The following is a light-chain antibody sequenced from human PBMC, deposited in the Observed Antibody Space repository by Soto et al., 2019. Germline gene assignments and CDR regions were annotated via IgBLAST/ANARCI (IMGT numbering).Light chain of an antibody. CDR2: GAS. J-gene: IGKJ1*01. V-gene: IGKV3-20*01. Sequence: EIVLTQSPGILSLSPGERATLSCRASQSVRSDYLAWYQQRPGQGPRLLIYGASSRATGIPDRFGASGSGTDFTLTITRLEPEDFAVYYCQQYGTSPTFGPGIKVDIK. CDR3: QQYGTSPT. CDR1: QSVRSDY.